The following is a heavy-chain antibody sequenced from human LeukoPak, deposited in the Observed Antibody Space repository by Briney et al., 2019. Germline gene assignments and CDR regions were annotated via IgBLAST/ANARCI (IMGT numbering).Heavy chain of an antibody. CDR2: IYYSGST. CDR3: AGPTSDWGSLDY. Sequence: KPSETLSLTCTVSGGSISSSSYYWGWIRHPPGNGLEWIGSIYYSGSTYYNPSLKSRVTISLDTSKNQFSLKLSSVTAADTAVYYCAGPTSDWGSLDYWGQGTLVTVSS. D-gene: IGHD3-16*01. V-gene: IGHV4-39*07. CDR1: GGSISSSSYY. J-gene: IGHJ4*02.